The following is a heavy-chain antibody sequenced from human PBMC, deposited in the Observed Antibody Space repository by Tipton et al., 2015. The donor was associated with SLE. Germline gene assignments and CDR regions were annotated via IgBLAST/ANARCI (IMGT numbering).Heavy chain of an antibody. CDR3: ARGIAVAGPFDY. D-gene: IGHD6-19*01. CDR2: INHSGST. CDR1: GGSFSGYY. Sequence: TLSLTCAVYGGSFSGYYWSWIRQPPGKGLEWIGEINHSGSTNYNPSLESRVTISVDTSKNQFSLKLSSVTAADTAVYYCARGIAVAGPFDYWGQGTLVTVSS. V-gene: IGHV4-34*01. J-gene: IGHJ4*02.